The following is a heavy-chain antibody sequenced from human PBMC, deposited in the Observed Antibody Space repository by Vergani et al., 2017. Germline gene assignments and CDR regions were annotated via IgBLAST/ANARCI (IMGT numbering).Heavy chain of an antibody. J-gene: IGHJ4*02. CDR2: ISFDGTNE. V-gene: IGHV3-30-3*01. CDR3: ATAGAAYCRGASCYDFFEY. D-gene: IGHD2-15*01. Sequence: QVQLVESGGGVVQPGTSLRLSCVVSGFALNRHAMYWVRQAPGKGLEWVVGISFDGTNEYYPDLVKGRFTISRDIAKNTLYLQVRSLRLEDTGVYYCATAGAAYCRGASCYDFFEYWGQGTLVTVAS. CDR1: GFALNRHA.